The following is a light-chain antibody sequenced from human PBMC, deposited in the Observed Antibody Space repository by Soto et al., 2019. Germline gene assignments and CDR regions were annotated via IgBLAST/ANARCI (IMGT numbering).Light chain of an antibody. CDR1: SSDIGSYNY. CDR2: DVS. CDR3: FSYTTSNTYV. Sequence: QSALTQPASVSGSPGQSITISCTGTSSDIGSYNYVSWYQRHPGKVPQLMIYDVSNRPSGVSNRFSGSKSGNTASLTISGLQAEDEADYYCFSYTTSNTYVFGTGTKVTVL. V-gene: IGLV2-14*03. J-gene: IGLJ1*01.